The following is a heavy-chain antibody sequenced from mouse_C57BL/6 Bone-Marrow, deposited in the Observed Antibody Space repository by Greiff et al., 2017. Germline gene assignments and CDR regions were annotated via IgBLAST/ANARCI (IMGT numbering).Heavy chain of an antibody. D-gene: IGHD2-2*01. J-gene: IGHJ4*01. V-gene: IGHV1-64*01. CDR1: GYTFTNYW. CDR2: MHPNGGSP. Sequence: QVQLQQPGAELVKPGASVKLSCKASGYTFTNYWMHWVKQRPGQGLEWIGMMHPNGGSPDYNEKFKSEATLSVDKSSRTAYMELSSLTSEDSAVYYCARAYVYDDCTMDYWGQGTSVTGSS. CDR3: ARAYVYDDCTMDY.